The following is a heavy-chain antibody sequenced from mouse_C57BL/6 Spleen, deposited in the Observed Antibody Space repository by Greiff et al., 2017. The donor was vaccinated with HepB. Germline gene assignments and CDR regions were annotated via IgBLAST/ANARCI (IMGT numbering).Heavy chain of an antibody. CDR3: AREITTVVAADWYVDV. CDR1: GYTFTSYW. CDR2: IHPNSGST. Sequence: VQLQQPGAELVKPGASVKLSCKASGYTFTSYWMHWVKQRPGQGLEWIGMIHPNSGSTNYNEKFKSKATLTVDKSSSTAYMQLSSLTSEDSAVYYCAREITTVVAADWYVDVGGTGTTVTVSS. V-gene: IGHV1-64*01. J-gene: IGHJ1*03. D-gene: IGHD1-1*01.